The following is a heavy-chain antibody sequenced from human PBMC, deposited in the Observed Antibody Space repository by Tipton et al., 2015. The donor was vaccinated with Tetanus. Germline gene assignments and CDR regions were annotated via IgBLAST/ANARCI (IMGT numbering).Heavy chain of an antibody. CDR3: ARDRGDYIYYGMDV. J-gene: IGHJ6*02. V-gene: IGHV1-2*02. Sequence: QLVQSGAEVKKPGASVKVSCKASGYTFTGYYMYWVRQAPGQGLEWMGWIDPNSGGTVYAQKFQGRVTMTRDTSIGTAYMELRSLRSDDTAVYYCARDRGDYIYYGMDVWGPGTTVTVS. CDR2: IDPNSGGT. CDR1: GYTFTGYY. D-gene: IGHD3-22*01.